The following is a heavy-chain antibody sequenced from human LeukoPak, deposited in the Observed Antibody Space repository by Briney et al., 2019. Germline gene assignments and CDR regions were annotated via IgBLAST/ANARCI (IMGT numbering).Heavy chain of an antibody. CDR1: GGSFSGYY. J-gene: IGHJ4*02. D-gene: IGHD2-2*01. Sequence: SETLSLTCAVYGGSFSGYYWSWFRQPPGKGLEWIGEINHSGSTNYNPSLKSRVTISVDTSKNQFSLKLRSVTAADTAVYYCARRVVVPAAHNGVDHWGQGTLVTVSS. CDR2: INHSGST. V-gene: IGHV4-34*01. CDR3: ARRVVVPAAHNGVDH.